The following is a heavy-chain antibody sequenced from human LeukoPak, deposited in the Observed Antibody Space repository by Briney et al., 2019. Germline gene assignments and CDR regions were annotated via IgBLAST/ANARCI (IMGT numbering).Heavy chain of an antibody. Sequence: GGSLRLSCAASGFTFRSYGMHWVRQAPGKGLEWVAVISYDGSNKYYADSVKGRFTISRDNAKNSLYLQMNSLRAEDTAVYYCARDEGLDYWGQGTLVTVSS. V-gene: IGHV3-30*12. CDR3: ARDEGLDY. CDR1: GFTFRSYG. J-gene: IGHJ4*02. CDR2: ISYDGSNK.